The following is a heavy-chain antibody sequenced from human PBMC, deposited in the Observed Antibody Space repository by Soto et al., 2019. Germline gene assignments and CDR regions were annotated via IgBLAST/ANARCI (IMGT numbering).Heavy chain of an antibody. V-gene: IGHV3-30*18. CDR2: ISYDGSNK. CDR1: GFTFSSYG. CDR3: AKDQLRGVRGVITYYYGMDV. Sequence: QVQLVESGGGVVQPGRSLRLSCAASGFTFSSYGMHWVRQAPGKGLEWVAVISYDGSNKYYADSVKGRFTISRDNSKILLYLQMNSLRAEDTAVYYCAKDQLRGVRGVITYYYGMDVWGQGTTVTVSS. D-gene: IGHD3-10*01. J-gene: IGHJ6*02.